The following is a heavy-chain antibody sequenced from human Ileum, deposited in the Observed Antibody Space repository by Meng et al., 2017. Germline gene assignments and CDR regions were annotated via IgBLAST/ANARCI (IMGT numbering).Heavy chain of an antibody. D-gene: IGHD3-16*01. CDR2: IYYNDDK. CDR3: AQSKMTTTLGSFDP. CDR1: GFSLSTYGVG. V-gene: IGHV2-5*01. Sequence: SGPTLVKPTQTLTLTCTFSGFSLSTYGVGVGWIRQTPGKALEWLALIYYNDDKRYSPSQKSRLTITKDTSKNQVVLTMTNMDPVDTGTYYCAQSKMTTTLGSFDPWGQGTLVTVSS. J-gene: IGHJ5*02.